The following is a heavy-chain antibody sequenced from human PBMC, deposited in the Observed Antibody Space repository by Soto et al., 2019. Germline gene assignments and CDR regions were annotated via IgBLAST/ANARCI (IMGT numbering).Heavy chain of an antibody. D-gene: IGHD2-21*02. CDR1: GYTFTSYA. CDR3: ARSIVVVTAADY. Sequence: ASVKVSCKASGYTFTSYAMHWVRQAPGQRLEWMGWINAGNGNTKYSQKFQGRVTITRDTSASTAYMELSSLRSEGTAVYYCARSIVVVTAADYWGQGTLITVS. V-gene: IGHV1-3*01. J-gene: IGHJ4*02. CDR2: INAGNGNT.